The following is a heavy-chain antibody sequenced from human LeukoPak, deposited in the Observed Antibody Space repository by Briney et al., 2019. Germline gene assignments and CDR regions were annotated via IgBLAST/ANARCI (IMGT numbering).Heavy chain of an antibody. CDR3: ARDRGAAAGIFDY. CDR2: IYHSGST. Sequence: PSETLSLTCTVAGGSISSSSYYWGWIRQPPGKGLEWIGSIYHSGSTYYNPSLKSRVTISVDTSKNQFSLKLSSVTAADTAAYYCARDRGAAAGIFDYWGQGTLVTVSS. V-gene: IGHV4-39*07. CDR1: GGSISSSSYY. D-gene: IGHD6-13*01. J-gene: IGHJ4*02.